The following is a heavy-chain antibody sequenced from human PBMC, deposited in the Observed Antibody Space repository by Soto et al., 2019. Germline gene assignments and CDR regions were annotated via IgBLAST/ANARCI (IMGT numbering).Heavy chain of an antibody. D-gene: IGHD6-19*01. V-gene: IGHV3-74*01. CDR2: ISGDGSST. J-gene: IGHJ4*02. CDR3: ARETVAGGRLSGCDY. Sequence: EVQLVESGGGLVQPGGSLRLSCAASGFTFSSYWMHWVRQVPGKGLVWVSRISGDGSSTSYADSVKGRFTISSDNAKNTLYLQMNSLRAEDTAVYYCARETVAGGRLSGCDYWGQGTLVTVSS. CDR1: GFTFSSYW.